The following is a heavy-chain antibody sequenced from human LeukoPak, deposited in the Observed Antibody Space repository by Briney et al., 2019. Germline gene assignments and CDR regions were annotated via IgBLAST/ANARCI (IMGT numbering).Heavy chain of an antibody. Sequence: SQTLSLTCTVSGGSISSGGYYWSWIRQHPGKGLEWIGYIHYSGSSYYNPSLKSRVTISVDTSKNQFSLKLSSVTAADTAVYYCARGRYGDLRLDAFDIWGQGTMVTVSS. J-gene: IGHJ3*02. CDR3: ARGRYGDLRLDAFDI. CDR2: IHYSGSS. V-gene: IGHV4-31*03. D-gene: IGHD4-17*01. CDR1: GGSISSGGYY.